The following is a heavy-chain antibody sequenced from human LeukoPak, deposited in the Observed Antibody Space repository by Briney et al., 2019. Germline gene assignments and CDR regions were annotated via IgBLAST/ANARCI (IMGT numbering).Heavy chain of an antibody. CDR3: ARVRGGYYPTFDY. J-gene: IGHJ4*02. CDR1: GGSISSGGYY. D-gene: IGHD3-22*01. Sequence: PSETLSLTCTVSGGSISSGGYYWSWIRQHPGKGLEWIGYIYYSGSTYYNPSLKSRVTISVDTSKNQFSLKLSSVTAADTAVYYCARVRGGYYPTFDYWGQGTLVTVSS. V-gene: IGHV4-31*03. CDR2: IYYSGST.